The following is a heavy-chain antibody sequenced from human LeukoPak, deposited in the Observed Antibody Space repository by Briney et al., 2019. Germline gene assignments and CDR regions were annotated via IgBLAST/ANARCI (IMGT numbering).Heavy chain of an antibody. CDR1: GGSINSYY. D-gene: IGHD6-19*01. V-gene: IGHV4-4*07. Sequence: SETLSLTCTVSGGSINSYYWSWIRQPAGKGLEWIGRIYTSGSTNYNPSLKSRVTMSVDTSKNQFSLKLSSVTAADTAVYYCARGPYSSGWYGLDYWGQGTLVTVSS. J-gene: IGHJ4*02. CDR3: ARGPYSSGWYGLDY. CDR2: IYTSGST.